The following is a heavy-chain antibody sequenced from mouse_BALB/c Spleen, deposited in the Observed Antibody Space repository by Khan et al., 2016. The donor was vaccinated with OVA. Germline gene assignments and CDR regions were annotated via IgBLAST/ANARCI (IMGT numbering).Heavy chain of an antibody. CDR2: ISYSCST. CDR3: GRWFTY. V-gene: IGHV3-2*02. J-gene: IGHJ3*01. Sequence: EVQLQESGPGLVKPSQSLSLTCTVTGYSITSDYAWNWIRHFPGNKLEWMGYISYSCSTNYTPSLKSRIPISRDNSQNQFFLQLNSVTTEDTATYYCGRWFTYWGQGTLVTVSA. CDR1: GYSITSDYA.